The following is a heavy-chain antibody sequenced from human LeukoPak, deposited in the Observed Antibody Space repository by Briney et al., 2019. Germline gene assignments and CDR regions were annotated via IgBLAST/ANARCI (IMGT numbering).Heavy chain of an antibody. D-gene: IGHD6-13*01. V-gene: IGHV3-23*01. CDR2: FSRSGPDT. CDR1: GFTFGSSA. CDR3: AKGSLGSWYYFDY. J-gene: IGHJ4*02. Sequence: GGSLKLSCAASGFTFGSSAMSWVRQAPGKGPEWVSTFSRSGPDTYYADSVKGRFTIFRDNSKNTLYLQMNSLRAEDTAVYYCAKGSLGSWYYFDYWGQGTLVTVSS.